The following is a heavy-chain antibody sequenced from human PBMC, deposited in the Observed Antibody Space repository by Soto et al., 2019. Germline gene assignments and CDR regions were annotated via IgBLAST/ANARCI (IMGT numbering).Heavy chain of an antibody. CDR1: GFSLSTSGIG. D-gene: IGHD3-10*01. J-gene: IGHJ4*02. CDR3: AHRLSRTPASGSGSWGPYYFDY. V-gene: IGHV2-5*02. CDR2: IYWDDDK. Sequence: QITLKESGPTRVKPTQTLTLTSTFSGFSLSTSGIGVGWIRQPPGKALEWLALIYWDDDKRYSPSLKSRLTITKDTSKNQVVLTVTNIDPVDTAPYYCAHRLSRTPASGSGSWGPYYFDYWGQGTLVTVSS.